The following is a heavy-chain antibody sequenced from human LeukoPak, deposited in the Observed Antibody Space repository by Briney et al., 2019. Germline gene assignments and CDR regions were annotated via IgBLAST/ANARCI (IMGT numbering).Heavy chain of an antibody. CDR3: ASTLKRDY. V-gene: IGHV3-7*01. D-gene: IGHD4/OR15-4a*01. J-gene: IGHJ4*02. CDR2: IKQDGSET. Sequence: GGSLRLSCAASGFTFSNYWMSWVRQAPGKGLEWVANIKQDGSETYYGDSVKGRFTISRDNAKNSPYLQMNSLRAEDTAVYYCASTLKRDYWGQGTLVTVSS. CDR1: GFTFSNYW.